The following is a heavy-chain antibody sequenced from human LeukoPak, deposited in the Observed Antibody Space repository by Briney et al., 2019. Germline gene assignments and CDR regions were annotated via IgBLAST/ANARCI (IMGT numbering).Heavy chain of an antibody. CDR1: GYTFSGYY. Sequence: ASVKVSCKASGYTFSGYYMHWVRQAPGQGLEWMGWINPNSGGTNYAQKFQGRVTMTRDTSISTAYMELIRLRSADMAVYYCARVGRAFTARSSFFDYWGQGTLVTVSS. CDR2: INPNSGGT. V-gene: IGHV1-2*02. J-gene: IGHJ4*02. CDR3: ARVGRAFTARSSFFDY. D-gene: IGHD6-6*01.